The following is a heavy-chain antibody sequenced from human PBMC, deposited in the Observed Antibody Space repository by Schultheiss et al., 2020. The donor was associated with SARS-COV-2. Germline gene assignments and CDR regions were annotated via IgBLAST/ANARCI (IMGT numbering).Heavy chain of an antibody. CDR1: GFTFSSYW. V-gene: IGHV3-23*01. J-gene: IGHJ4*02. CDR2: ISGSGGST. Sequence: GGSLRLSCTPSGFTFSSYWMHWVRQAPGKGLVWVSAISGSGGSTYYADSVKGRFTISRDNSKNTLYLQMNSLRAEDTAVYYCAKEMVQDDSLFDYWGQGTLVTVSS. CDR3: AKEMVQDDSLFDY. D-gene: IGHD3-10*01.